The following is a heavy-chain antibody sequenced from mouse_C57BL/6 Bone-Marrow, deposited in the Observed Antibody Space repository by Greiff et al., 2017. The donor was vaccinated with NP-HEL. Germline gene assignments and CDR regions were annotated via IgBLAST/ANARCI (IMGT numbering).Heavy chain of an antibody. V-gene: IGHV1-81*01. CDR3: ARGFITTVGYWYFDV. CDR1: GYTFTSYG. Sequence: QVQLQQSGAELARPGASVKLSCKASGYTFTSYGISWVKQRTGQGLEWIGEIYPRSGNTYYNEKFKGKATLTADKSSSTAYMELRSLTSEDSAVYFCARGFITTVGYWYFDVWGTGTTVTVSS. D-gene: IGHD1-1*01. J-gene: IGHJ1*03. CDR2: IYPRSGNT.